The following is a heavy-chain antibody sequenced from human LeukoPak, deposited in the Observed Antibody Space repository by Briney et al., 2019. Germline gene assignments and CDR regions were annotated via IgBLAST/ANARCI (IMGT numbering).Heavy chain of an antibody. V-gene: IGHV3-7*01. CDR2: IKQDGSEK. CDR1: GFTFSSYW. D-gene: IGHD3-9*01. Sequence: GGSLRLSCAASGFTFSSYWMSWVRQAPGKGLKWVANIKQDGSEKYYVDSVKGRFTISRDNAKNSLYLLMNSLRAEDTAVYYCARDWYDNSDAFDIWGQGTMVIVSS. J-gene: IGHJ3*02. CDR3: ARDWYDNSDAFDI.